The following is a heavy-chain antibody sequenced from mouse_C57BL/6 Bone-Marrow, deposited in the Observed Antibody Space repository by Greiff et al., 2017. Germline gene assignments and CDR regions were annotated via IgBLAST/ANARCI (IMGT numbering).Heavy chain of an antibody. J-gene: IGHJ2*01. D-gene: IGHD1-1*01. CDR2: ISDGGSYT. V-gene: IGHV5-4*01. CDR1: GFTFSSYA. Sequence: EVHLVESGGGLVKPGGSLKLSCAASGFTFSSYAMSWVRQTPEKRLEWVATISDGGSYTYYPDNVKGRFTISRDNAKNNLYLQMSHLKSEDTAMYYCARDYYGEDYFDYWGQGTTLIVSS. CDR3: ARDYYGEDYFDY.